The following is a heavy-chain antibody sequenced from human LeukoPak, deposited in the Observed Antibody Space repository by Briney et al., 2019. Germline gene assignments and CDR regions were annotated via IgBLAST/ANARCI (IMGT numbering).Heavy chain of an antibody. V-gene: IGHV1-2*02. CDR1: GYTFTGYY. J-gene: IGHJ4*02. CDR2: IYPNSGGT. Sequence: VASVKVSCKASGYTFTGYYMHWVRQAPGQGLEWMGWIYPNSGGTNYARKFQGRVTMTRDTSISTAYMELSRLRSDDTAVYYCARVKPNCSSTSCYMKYWGQGTLVTVSS. D-gene: IGHD2-2*02. CDR3: ARVKPNCSSTSCYMKY.